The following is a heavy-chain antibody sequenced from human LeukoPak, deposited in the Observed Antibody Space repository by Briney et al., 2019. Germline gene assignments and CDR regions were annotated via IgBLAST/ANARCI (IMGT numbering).Heavy chain of an antibody. D-gene: IGHD3-10*01. V-gene: IGHV3-48*04. J-gene: IGHJ4*02. Sequence: PGGSLRLSCAASVSTYGIHWIRQAPGKGLEWVSYISSSSSTIYYADSVKGRFTISRDNAKNSLYLQMNSLRAEDTAVYYCARAPPSSLWFGELWGQGTLVTVSS. CDR2: ISSSSSTI. CDR3: ARAPPSSLWFGEL. CDR1: VSTYG.